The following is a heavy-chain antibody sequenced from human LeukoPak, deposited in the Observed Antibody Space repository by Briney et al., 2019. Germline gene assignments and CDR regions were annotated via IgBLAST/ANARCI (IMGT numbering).Heavy chain of an antibody. J-gene: IGHJ4*02. CDR3: ASSSYYDILTGYFQYYFDY. CDR1: GDSISSGAYS. V-gene: IGHV4-30-2*01. D-gene: IGHD3-9*01. Sequence: TPSETLSLTCAVSGDSISSGAYSWSWIRQPPGKGLEWIGYISDSGNTYYNPSLKSRVTMSVDRSNNQFSLKLSSVTAADTAVYYCASSSYYDILTGYFQYYFDYWGQGTLVTVSS. CDR2: ISDSGNT.